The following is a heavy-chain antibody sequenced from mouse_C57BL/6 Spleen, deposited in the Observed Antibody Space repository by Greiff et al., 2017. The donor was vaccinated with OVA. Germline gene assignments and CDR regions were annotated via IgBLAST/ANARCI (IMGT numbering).Heavy chain of an antibody. V-gene: IGHV1-26*01. CDR2: INPNNGGT. D-gene: IGHD1-1*01. CDR3: ARKGFITTVVALYYYAMDY. Sequence: VQLQQSGPELVKPGASVKISCKASGYTFTDYYMNWVKQSHGKSLEWIGDINPNNGGTSYNQKFKGKATLTVDKSSSTAYMELRSLTSEDSAVYYCARKGFITTVVALYYYAMDYWGQGTSVTVSS. CDR1: GYTFTDYY. J-gene: IGHJ4*01.